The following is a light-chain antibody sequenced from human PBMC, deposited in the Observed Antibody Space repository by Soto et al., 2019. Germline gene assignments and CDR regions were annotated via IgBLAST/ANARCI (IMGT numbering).Light chain of an antibody. CDR1: ESIARH. V-gene: IGKV1-39*01. Sequence: DIQMTQSPSSLSASVGDRVTITCRASESIARHLNWYQQKPGKAPKLLIYAASSLQNGVPSRFRGGGSGTDFTLTISYLQPEDFATYYCQQSYSTLSITFGQGTRLEIK. CDR2: AAS. CDR3: QQSYSTLSIT. J-gene: IGKJ5*01.